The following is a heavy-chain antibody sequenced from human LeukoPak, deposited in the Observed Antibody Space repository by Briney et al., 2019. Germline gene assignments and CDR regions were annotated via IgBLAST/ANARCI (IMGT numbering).Heavy chain of an antibody. Sequence: ASVKVSCKASGYTLTGYYMHWVRQAPGQGLEWMGWINPNSGGTNYAQKFQGRVTMTRDTSISTAYMELSRLRSDDTAVYYCARDLAAAGKFRDDYWGQGTLVTVSS. CDR1: GYTLTGYY. J-gene: IGHJ4*02. CDR3: ARDLAAAGKFRDDY. V-gene: IGHV1-2*02. CDR2: INPNSGGT. D-gene: IGHD6-13*01.